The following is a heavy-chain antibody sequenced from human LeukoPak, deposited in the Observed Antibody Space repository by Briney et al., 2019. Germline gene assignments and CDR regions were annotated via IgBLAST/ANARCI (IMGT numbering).Heavy chain of an antibody. Sequence: SETLPLICTVSGGSISSYYWSWIRQPAGKGLEWIGRIYSSGSTIYNPSLKSRVTMSVDTSKNQFSLKLSSVTAADTAVYYCARVSSTGRYDYWGQGTLVTVSS. CDR1: GGSISSYY. CDR3: ARVSSTGRYDY. V-gene: IGHV4-4*07. J-gene: IGHJ4*02. CDR2: IYSSGST. D-gene: IGHD6-19*01.